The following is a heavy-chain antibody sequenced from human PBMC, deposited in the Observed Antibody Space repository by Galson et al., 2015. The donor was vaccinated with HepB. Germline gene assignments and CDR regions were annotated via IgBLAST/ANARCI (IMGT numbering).Heavy chain of an antibody. CDR2: ISYDGRNQ. CDR3: ARDSGYVSGWYAGRGGFDY. J-gene: IGHJ4*02. Sequence: SLRLSCAASGFTFSNYGMHWVRQAPGKGLEWVTVISYDGRNQNYADSVMGRFTISRDNSKDTVYLQMSSLRADDTAVYYCARDSGYVSGWYAGRGGFDYWGQGTLVTVSS. D-gene: IGHD6-19*01. CDR1: GFTFSNYG. V-gene: IGHV3-33*05.